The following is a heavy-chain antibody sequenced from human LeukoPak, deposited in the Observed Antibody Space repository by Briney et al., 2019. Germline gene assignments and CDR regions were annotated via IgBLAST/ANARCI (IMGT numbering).Heavy chain of an antibody. CDR2: ISGSGEST. V-gene: IGHV3-23*01. Sequence: QPGGSLRLSCAASGFTFSSYAMSWVRQAPGKGLEWVSAISGSGESTYYADSVKGRFTISRDNSKSTLYLQMNSLRAEDTAVYYCAKDRYSGLNTIDYWGQGTLVTVSS. J-gene: IGHJ4*02. D-gene: IGHD6-13*01. CDR3: AKDRYSGLNTIDY. CDR1: GFTFSSYA.